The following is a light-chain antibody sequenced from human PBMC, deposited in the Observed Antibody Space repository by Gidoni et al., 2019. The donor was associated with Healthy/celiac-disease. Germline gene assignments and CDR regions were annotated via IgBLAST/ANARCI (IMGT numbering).Light chain of an antibody. V-gene: IGKV3-15*01. CDR2: GAS. CDR3: QQYIRGT. CDR1: QSVSSN. Sequence: EIVITQSPATLSVSPGERATLSCRASQSVSSNLAWYQQKPGQAPRLLIYGASTRATGIPARFSGSGSGTEFTLTISSLQSEDFAVYYCQQYIRGTFGPGTKVDIK. J-gene: IGKJ3*01.